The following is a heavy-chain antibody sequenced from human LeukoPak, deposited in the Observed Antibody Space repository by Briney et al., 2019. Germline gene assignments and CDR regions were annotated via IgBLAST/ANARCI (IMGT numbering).Heavy chain of an antibody. CDR1: GFTFSDTY. J-gene: IGHJ6*03. Sequence: GGSLRLSCAVSGFTFSDTYMTWIRQAPGKGLESLSYISPSGTDISYADSVKGRFTISRDNAKNSLYLQMNSLRVEDTAVYYCARDSGYSGYESNYYMDVWGKGTTVTVSS. D-gene: IGHD5-12*01. V-gene: IGHV3-11*01. CDR3: ARDSGYSGYESNYYMDV. CDR2: ISPSGTDI.